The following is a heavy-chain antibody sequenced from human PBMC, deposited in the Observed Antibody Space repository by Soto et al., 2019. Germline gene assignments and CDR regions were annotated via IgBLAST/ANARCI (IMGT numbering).Heavy chain of an antibody. D-gene: IGHD5-12*01. Sequence: QVQLQVSAPGLVKPSETLSLTCTVSGDSISAYSWSWVRQPPGKGLEWIGNIHYNGNTKYNPSLNSRVSMSVDTSKTQFSLRLISVPAADTAKYFCAREGNLGRWLQPLDFWGQGTLVTVSS. J-gene: IGHJ4*02. CDR2: IHYNGNT. CDR1: GDSISAYS. V-gene: IGHV4-59*01. CDR3: AREGNLGRWLQPLDF.